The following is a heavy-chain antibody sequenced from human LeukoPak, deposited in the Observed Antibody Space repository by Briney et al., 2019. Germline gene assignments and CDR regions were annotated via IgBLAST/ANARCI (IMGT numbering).Heavy chain of an antibody. CDR1: GGSISSSSYY. V-gene: IGHV4-39*07. D-gene: IGHD2-2*01. CDR3: ARVSYISVQPSLPKGGFDP. CDR2: IYYTGST. J-gene: IGHJ5*02. Sequence: SETLSLTCAVSGGSISSSSYYWGWIRQPPGKGLEWIGSIYYTGSTYYNPSLKSRVTISVDTSKNQFSLKLSSVTAADTAVYYCARVSYISVQPSLPKGGFDPWGQGTLVTVSS.